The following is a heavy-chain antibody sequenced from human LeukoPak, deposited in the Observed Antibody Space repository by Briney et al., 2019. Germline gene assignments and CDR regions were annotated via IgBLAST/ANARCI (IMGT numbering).Heavy chain of an antibody. CDR3: ARARRGSNTYYYGMDV. CDR1: GGSISSGGYS. CDR2: IYHSGST. V-gene: IGHV4-30-2*01. D-gene: IGHD2-15*01. J-gene: IGHJ6*04. Sequence: SETLSLTCAVSGGSISSGGYSWSWIRQLPGKGLEWIGYIYHSGSTYYNPSLKSRVTISVDRSKNQFSLKLSSVTAADTAVYYCARARRGSNTYYYGMDVWGKGTTVTVSS.